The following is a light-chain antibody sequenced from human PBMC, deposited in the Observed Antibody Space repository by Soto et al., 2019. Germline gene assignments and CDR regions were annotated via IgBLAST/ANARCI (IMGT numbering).Light chain of an antibody. Sequence: EIVLTQSPATLSLSPGERATLSCRASQSVSSYLAWYQQKPGQAPRLLIYDASNRATGIPARFSGTGSETDFTLTISSLQSEDFAVYYCQQYNHWRSISFGQGTRLEIK. J-gene: IGKJ5*01. CDR3: QQYNHWRSIS. CDR2: DAS. CDR1: QSVSSY. V-gene: IGKV3-11*01.